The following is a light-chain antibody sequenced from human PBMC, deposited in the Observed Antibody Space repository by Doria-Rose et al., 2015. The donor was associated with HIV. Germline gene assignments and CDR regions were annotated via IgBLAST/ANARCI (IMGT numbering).Light chain of an antibody. V-gene: IGKV1-39*01. CDR2: AAS. CDR3: QQSFSTPRT. Sequence: TQSPSSLSASVGDRVTITCRASQNVNRVLNWYQQKPGKVPKVLIYAASSLQSGVPSRFSGSGSGTDFTLTISSLQPVDFATYYCQQSFSTPRTFGQGTKVEIK. CDR1: QNVNRV. J-gene: IGKJ1*01.